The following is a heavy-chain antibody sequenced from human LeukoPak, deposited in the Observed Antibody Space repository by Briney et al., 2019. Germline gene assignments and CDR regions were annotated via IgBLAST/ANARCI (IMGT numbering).Heavy chain of an antibody. CDR3: ARDISGMANWFDP. CDR1: GGSISSYY. D-gene: IGHD2-15*01. Sequence: SETLSLTCTVSGGSISSYYWSWIRQPAGKGLEWIGYIYYSGSTNYNPSLKSRVTISVDTSKNQFSLKLSSVTAADTAVYYCARDISGMANWFDPWGQGTLVTVSS. J-gene: IGHJ5*02. CDR2: IYYSGST. V-gene: IGHV4-59*01.